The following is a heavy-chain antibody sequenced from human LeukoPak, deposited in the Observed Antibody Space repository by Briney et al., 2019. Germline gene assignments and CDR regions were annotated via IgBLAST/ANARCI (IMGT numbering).Heavy chain of an antibody. CDR1: GVTFRCYA. Sequence: GGSLRLSCAASGVTFRCYAMSWVRQAPGKGLEWVSAISGSGGSTYYADSVKGRFTISRDNSKNTLYLQMNSLRAEDTAVYYCAKEATRGSSGYDLPEYVDYWGGGTLVTVSS. CDR3: AKEATRGSSGYDLPEYVDY. V-gene: IGHV3-23*01. J-gene: IGHJ4*02. CDR2: ISGSGGST. D-gene: IGHD3-22*01.